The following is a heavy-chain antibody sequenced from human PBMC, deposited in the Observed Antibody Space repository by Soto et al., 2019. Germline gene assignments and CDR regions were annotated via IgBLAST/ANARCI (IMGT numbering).Heavy chain of an antibody. CDR2: IYYSGST. CDR1: GGSISSGDYY. J-gene: IGHJ4*02. D-gene: IGHD6-13*01. Sequence: PSETLSLTCTVSGGSISSGDYYWSWIRQPPGKGLEWIGSIYYSGSTYYNPSLKSRATISVDTSKNQFSLKLNSVTAADTAVYYCASRHSSPYFDYWGQGTLVTVSS. CDR3: ASRHSSPYFDY. V-gene: IGHV4-30-4*01.